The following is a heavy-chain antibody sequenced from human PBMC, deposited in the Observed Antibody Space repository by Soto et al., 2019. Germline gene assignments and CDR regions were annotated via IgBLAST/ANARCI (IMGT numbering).Heavy chain of an antibody. D-gene: IGHD3-22*01. CDR3: AKAVKYYDSTGYDAFAV. CDR2: MFHSGRT. V-gene: IGHV4-59*01. CDR1: GDSISSYF. Sequence: PSETLSLTCTVSGDSISSYFWTWLRQPPGKALEWIGYMFHSGRTNYNPSLTSRVTMSADTSNNQFSLTLTSVTAADTAVYYCAKAVKYYDSTGYDAFAVWGQGIMVTV. J-gene: IGHJ3*01.